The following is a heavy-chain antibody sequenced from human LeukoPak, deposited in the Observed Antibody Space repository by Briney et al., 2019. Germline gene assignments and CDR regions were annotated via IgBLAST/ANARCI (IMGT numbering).Heavy chain of an antibody. CDR3: ATYDIWTGWIPY. CDR1: GGSISSGGCY. V-gene: IGHV4-31*03. D-gene: IGHD3-9*01. CDR2: IYYSGST. Sequence: SETLSLTCTVSGGSISSGGCYWSWNRQHPGKGLEWLGYIYYSGSTYYNPSLKSRVTISVDTSKNQFSLKLSSVTAADTAVYYCATYDIWTGWIPYWGQGTLVTVSS. J-gene: IGHJ4*02.